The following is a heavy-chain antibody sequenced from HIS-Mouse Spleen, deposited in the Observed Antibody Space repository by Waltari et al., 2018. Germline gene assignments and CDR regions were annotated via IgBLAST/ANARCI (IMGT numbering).Heavy chain of an antibody. D-gene: IGHD2-15*01. V-gene: IGHV4-59*01. J-gene: IGHJ4*02. CDR3: ARDGAQYCSGGSCYPGYFDY. CDR2: IYYSGST. Sequence: QVQLQESGPGLVKPSETLSLTCTVSGGSISSYYWSWIRQRPGKGMEWIGYIYYSGSTNYKPARKSRVTISVDTSKNQFSLKLSSVTAADTAVYYCARDGAQYCSGGSCYPGYFDYWGQGTLVTVSS. CDR1: GGSISSYY.